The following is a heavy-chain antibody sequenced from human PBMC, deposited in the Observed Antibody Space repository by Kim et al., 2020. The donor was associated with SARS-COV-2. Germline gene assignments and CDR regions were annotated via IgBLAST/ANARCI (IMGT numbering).Heavy chain of an antibody. Sequence: SVGSTYSADSVKGRFTISRDNSKNTLYLQMNSLRAEDTAVYYCARDLRDWGWGQGTLVTVSS. CDR2: SVGST. D-gene: IGHD7-27*01. J-gene: IGHJ4*02. V-gene: IGHV3-53*01. CDR3: ARDLRDWG.